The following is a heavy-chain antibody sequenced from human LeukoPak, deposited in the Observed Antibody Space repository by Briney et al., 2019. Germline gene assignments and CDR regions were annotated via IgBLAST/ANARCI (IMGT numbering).Heavy chain of an antibody. CDR1: GFTFSSYG. Sequence: GGSLRLSCAASGFTFSSYGMHWVRQAPGKGLEWVAVISYDGSNKYYADSVKGRFTISRDNSKNTLYLQMNSLRAEDTAVYYCAKADMMPNVFDIWGQGTMVTVSS. CDR3: AKADMMPNVFDI. D-gene: IGHD2-2*01. CDR2: ISYDGSNK. J-gene: IGHJ3*02. V-gene: IGHV3-30*18.